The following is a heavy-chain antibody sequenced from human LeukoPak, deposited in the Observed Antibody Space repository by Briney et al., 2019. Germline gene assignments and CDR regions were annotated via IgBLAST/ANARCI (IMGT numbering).Heavy chain of an antibody. V-gene: IGHV4-39*01. CDR1: GGSISSSSYY. J-gene: IGHJ4*02. CDR2: IYYSGST. Sequence: PSETLSLTSPVPGGSISSSSYYWGWIRQPPGKGLEWIGIIYYSGSTYYNPSLKSRVTISVDTSKNQVSLKLSAVTAADTAVYYCATDRASSSWFDDWGQGTLVTVSS. CDR3: ATDRASSSWFDD. D-gene: IGHD6-13*01.